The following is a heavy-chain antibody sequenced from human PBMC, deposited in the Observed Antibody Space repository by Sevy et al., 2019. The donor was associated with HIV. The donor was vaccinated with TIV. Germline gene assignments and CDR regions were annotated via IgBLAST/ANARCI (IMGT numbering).Heavy chain of an antibody. CDR3: ARVNYYYYGMDV. J-gene: IGHJ6*02. CDR2: INPNSGGT. Sequence: ASMKVSCKASGYTFTGYYMHWVRQAPGQGLEWMGRINPNSGGTNYAQKFQGRVTMTRDTSISTAYMELSRLRSDDTAVYYCARVNYYYYGMDVWGQGTTVTVSS. V-gene: IGHV1-2*06. CDR1: GYTFTGYY.